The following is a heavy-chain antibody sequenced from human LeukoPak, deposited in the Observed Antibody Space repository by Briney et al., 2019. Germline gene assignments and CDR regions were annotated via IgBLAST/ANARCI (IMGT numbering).Heavy chain of an antibody. CDR3: AAENFGLGSPFDP. D-gene: IGHD3-16*01. CDR2: INPSGGST. Sequence: ASVKVSCKASGYTFTSYYMHWVRQAPGQGLEWMGIINPSGGSTSYAQKFQGRVTMTRDTSTSTVYMELSSLRSEDTAVYYCAAENFGLGSPFDPWGQGTLVTVSS. J-gene: IGHJ5*02. V-gene: IGHV1-46*01. CDR1: GYTFTSYY.